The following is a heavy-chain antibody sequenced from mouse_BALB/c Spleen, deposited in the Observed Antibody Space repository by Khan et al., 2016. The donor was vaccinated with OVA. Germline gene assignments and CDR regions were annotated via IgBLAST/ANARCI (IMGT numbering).Heavy chain of an antibody. Sequence: QIQLVQSGAELVRPGASVKLSCKASGYTFTSYWMNWVKQRPGQGLEWIGMIDPSDSETHYNQIFKDKATLTVDKSSSTAYMQLSSLTSEDSAVYYCERRKEYGYDPSWFAYWGQGTLVTVSA. CDR1: GYTFTSYW. CDR3: ERRKEYGYDPSWFAY. J-gene: IGHJ3*01. CDR2: IDPSDSET. V-gene: IGHV1-61*01. D-gene: IGHD2-2*01.